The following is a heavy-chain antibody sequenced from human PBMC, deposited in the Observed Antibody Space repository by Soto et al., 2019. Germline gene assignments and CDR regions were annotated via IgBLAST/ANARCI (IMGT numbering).Heavy chain of an antibody. D-gene: IGHD6-6*01. CDR3: ARGRDGDY. CDR1: GYAFTTYG. J-gene: IGHJ4*02. V-gene: IGHV1-18*01. Sequence: QVHLVQSGAEVKKPGASVKVSCQGSGYAFTTYGITWVRQAPGQGLAWMGWISAHNGNTNYAQKLQGRVTVTRDTSTSTSYMELRSLRYAATAVYYGARGRDGDYWGQGALVTVSS. CDR2: ISAHNGNT.